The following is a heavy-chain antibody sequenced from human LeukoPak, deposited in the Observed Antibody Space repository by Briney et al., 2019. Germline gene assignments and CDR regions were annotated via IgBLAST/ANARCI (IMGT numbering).Heavy chain of an antibody. CDR2: IYHSGST. D-gene: IGHD1-26*01. V-gene: IGHV4-30-2*01. J-gene: IGHJ3*02. Sequence: SETLSLTCTVSGGSISSGGYYWSWIRQPPGKGMEWIGYIYHSGSTYYNPSLKSRVTISVDTSKNQFSLKLSSVTAADTAVYYCARHQWVPAFDIWGQGTMVTVSS. CDR1: GGSISSGGYY. CDR3: ARHQWVPAFDI.